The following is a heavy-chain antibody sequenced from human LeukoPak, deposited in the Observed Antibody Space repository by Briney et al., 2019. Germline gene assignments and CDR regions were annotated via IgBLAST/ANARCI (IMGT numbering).Heavy chain of an antibody. CDR2: TYYRSKWYN. D-gene: IGHD6-19*01. CDR1: GDSVSSNSAA. J-gene: IGHJ4*02. CDR3: ARSGSGGWIDY. Sequence: SQTLSLTCAISGDSVSSNSAAWNWMRQSPSRGLEWLGRTYYRSKWYNGYAVFVKSRISVNPDTSKNQFSLQLNSVTPEDAAVYYCARSGSGGWIDYWGQGTLVTVSS. V-gene: IGHV6-1*01.